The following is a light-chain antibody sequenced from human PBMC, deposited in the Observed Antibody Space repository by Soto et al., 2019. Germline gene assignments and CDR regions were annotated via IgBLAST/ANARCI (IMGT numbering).Light chain of an antibody. Sequence: QSVLTQPASVSGSPGQSITISCTGTSSDVGAYDYVSWYQQHPGEAPKLMISEVSNRPSGVSNRFSGSKSGNTASLTISGLQAEDEADYYCSSYTSGNSSVFGTGTKVTVL. V-gene: IGLV2-14*01. J-gene: IGLJ1*01. CDR2: EVS. CDR3: SSYTSGNSSV. CDR1: SSDVGAYDY.